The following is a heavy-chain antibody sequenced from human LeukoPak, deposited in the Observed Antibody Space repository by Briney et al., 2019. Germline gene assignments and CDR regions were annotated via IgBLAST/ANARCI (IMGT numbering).Heavy chain of an antibody. D-gene: IGHD6-19*01. CDR1: GGSISSSSYY. CDR2: IYYSGST. Sequence: SETLSLTCTVSGGSISSSSYYWGWIRQPPGKGLEWIGSIYYSGSTYYNPSLKSRVTISVDTSKNQFSLKLSSVTAADTAVYYCARGGARAVAGLAHWGQGTLVTVSS. V-gene: IGHV4-39*07. CDR3: ARGGARAVAGLAH. J-gene: IGHJ4*02.